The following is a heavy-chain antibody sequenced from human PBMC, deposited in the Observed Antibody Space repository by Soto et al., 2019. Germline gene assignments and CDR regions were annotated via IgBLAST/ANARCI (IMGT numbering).Heavy chain of an antibody. Sequence: EVQLVESGGGLVQPGGSLRLSCAASGFTFSSYSMNWVRQAPGKGLEWVSYISSSSSTIYYADSVKGRFTSSRDNAKNSLYLQMNSLRDEDTAVYYCARPFWSGYPHRSYYFDYWGQGTLVTVSS. CDR1: GFTFSSYS. V-gene: IGHV3-48*02. J-gene: IGHJ4*02. CDR2: ISSSSSTI. CDR3: ARPFWSGYPHRSYYFDY. D-gene: IGHD3-3*01.